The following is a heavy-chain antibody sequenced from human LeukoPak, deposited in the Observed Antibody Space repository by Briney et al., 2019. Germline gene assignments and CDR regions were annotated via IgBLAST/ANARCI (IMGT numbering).Heavy chain of an antibody. CDR3: ARDGYYYDSSGYYRLFDY. CDR1: GGSISSYY. CDR2: IYYSGST. D-gene: IGHD3-22*01. J-gene: IGHJ4*02. Sequence: SGTLSLTCTVSGGSISSYYWSWIRQPPGKGLEWIGYIYYSGSTNYNPSLKSRVTISVDTSKNQFSLKLSSVTAADTAVYYCARDGYYYDSSGYYRLFDYWGQGTLVTVSS. V-gene: IGHV4-59*01.